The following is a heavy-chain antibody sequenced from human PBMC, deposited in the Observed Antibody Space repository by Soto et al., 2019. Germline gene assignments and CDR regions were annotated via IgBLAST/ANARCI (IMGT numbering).Heavy chain of an antibody. CDR2: VNPSGGHT. D-gene: IGHD2-21*02. CDR3: ARGGHVVVVTAALDY. J-gene: IGHJ4*02. Sequence: QVQLVQSGAEVKKPGASVKVSCKASGDTFTDYYIHWVRQAPGQGLEWMGTVNPSGGHTTYPQHFLRRVTMTRDTSTSTLYMELTSLTSEDTAVYYCARGGHVVVVTAALDYWGQGTLVTVSS. CDR1: GDTFTDYY. V-gene: IGHV1-46*01.